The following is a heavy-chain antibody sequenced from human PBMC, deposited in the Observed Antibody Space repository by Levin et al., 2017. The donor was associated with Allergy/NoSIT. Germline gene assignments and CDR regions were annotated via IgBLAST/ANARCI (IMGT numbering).Heavy chain of an antibody. CDR2: ISGGGSHT. D-gene: IGHD2-2*02. CDR1: GFTFTSHA. V-gene: IGHV3-23*01. CDR3: AKGLRYCTSSTCYTTKSGLDY. Sequence: GGSLRLSCAASGFTFTSHAMTWVRQAPGKGLEWVSAISGGGSHTYYADSVKGRFTISRDNSKNTLYLQMNSLRAEDTALYYCAKGLRYCTSSTCYTTKSGLDYWGQGALVTVSS. J-gene: IGHJ4*02.